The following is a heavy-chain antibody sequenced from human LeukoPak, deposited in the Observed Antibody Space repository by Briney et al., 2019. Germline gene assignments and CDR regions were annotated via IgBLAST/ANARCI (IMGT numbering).Heavy chain of an antibody. CDR3: AKDPNGGIAAVDFDY. CDR1: GFTFSSYA. V-gene: IGHV3-30-3*01. Sequence: GGSLRLSCAASGFTFSSYAMHWVRQAPGKGLEWVAVISYDGSNKYYADSVKGRFTISRDNSKNTLYLQMNSLRAEDTAVYYCAKDPNGGIAAVDFDYWGQGTLVTVSS. CDR2: ISYDGSNK. J-gene: IGHJ4*02. D-gene: IGHD6-13*01.